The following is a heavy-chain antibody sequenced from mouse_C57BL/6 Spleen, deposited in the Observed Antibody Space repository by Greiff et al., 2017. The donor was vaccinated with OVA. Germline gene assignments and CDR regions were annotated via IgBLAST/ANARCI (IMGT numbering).Heavy chain of an antibody. CDR1: GFTFSDYY. D-gene: IGHD2-4*01. CDR2: ISNGGGST. Sequence: EVKLVESGGGLVQPGGSLKLSCAASGFTFSDYYMYWVRQTPEKRLEWVAYISNGGGSTYYPDTVKGRFPISRANAKNTLYLQMSRLKSEDTAMYYCARPMGYYDYDEGAMDYWGQGTSVTVSS. J-gene: IGHJ4*01. V-gene: IGHV5-12*01. CDR3: ARPMGYYDYDEGAMDY.